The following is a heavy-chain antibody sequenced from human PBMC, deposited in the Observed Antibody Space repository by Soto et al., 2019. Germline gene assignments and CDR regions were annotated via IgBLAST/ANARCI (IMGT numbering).Heavy chain of an antibody. CDR3: ARVLRITMIVVVDPDAFDI. V-gene: IGHV4-31*03. J-gene: IGHJ3*02. Sequence: QVRLQESGPGLVKPSQTLSLTCTVSGGSISSGDYYWTWIRQHPGKGLEWIGYIKYSGSTYYNTSLESRVTISVDTSKNQFSLKLSSVTAADTAVYYCARVLRITMIVVVDPDAFDIWGQGTMVTVSS. D-gene: IGHD3-22*01. CDR1: GGSISSGDYY. CDR2: IKYSGST.